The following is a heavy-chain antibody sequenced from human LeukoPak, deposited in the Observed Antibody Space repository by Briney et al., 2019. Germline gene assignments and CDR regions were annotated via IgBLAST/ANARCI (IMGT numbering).Heavy chain of an antibody. CDR3: ARGRLGLYWSSTSCLHFDY. Sequence: SQTLSLTCTVSGGSISSGSYYWSWIRQPAGKGLEWIGRIYTSGSTNYNPSLKSRVTISVDTSKNQFSLKLSSVTAADTAVYYCARGRLGLYWSSTSCLHFDYWGQGTLVTVSS. CDR1: GGSISSGSYY. V-gene: IGHV4-61*02. D-gene: IGHD2-2*01. CDR2: IYTSGST. J-gene: IGHJ4*02.